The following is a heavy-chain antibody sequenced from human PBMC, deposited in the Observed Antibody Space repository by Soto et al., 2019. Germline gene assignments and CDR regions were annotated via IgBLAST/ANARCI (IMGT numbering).Heavy chain of an antibody. CDR1: GGSFKSGSYS. CDR3: ARDFAYFDS. V-gene: IGHV4-61*01. J-gene: IGHJ4*02. CDR2: VYHTRRT. D-gene: IGHD3-3*01. Sequence: SETLSLTCTVSGGSFKSGSYSWSWIRQPPGKGLEWIGYVYHTRRTSYNPSLKSRVSISMDTSKDQFSLNLDSVTAADTAVYFCARDFAYFDSWGQGTLVTVSS.